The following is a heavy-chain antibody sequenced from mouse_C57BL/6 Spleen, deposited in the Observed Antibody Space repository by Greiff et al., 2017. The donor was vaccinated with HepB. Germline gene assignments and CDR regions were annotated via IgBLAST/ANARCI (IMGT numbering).Heavy chain of an antibody. CDR3: ARMWEFAY. CDR1: GYAFSSSW. V-gene: IGHV1-82*01. D-gene: IGHD4-1*01. CDR2: IYPGDGDT. J-gene: IGHJ3*01. Sequence: VQRVESGPELVKPGASVKISCKASGYAFSSSWMNWVKQRPGKGLEWIGRIYPGDGDTNYNGKFKGKATLTADKSSSTAYMQLSSLTSEDSAVYFCARMWEFAYWGQGTLVTVSA.